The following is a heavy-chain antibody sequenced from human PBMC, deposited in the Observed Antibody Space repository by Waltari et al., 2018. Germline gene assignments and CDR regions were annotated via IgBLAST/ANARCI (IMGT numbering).Heavy chain of an antibody. CDR3: VRDMGGR. CDR1: GFTFRTSW. D-gene: IGHD1-26*01. CDR2: VNDDGTLI. J-gene: IGHJ4*02. Sequence: EVQLVESGGDLVQPGGSLRLSCAASGFTFRTSWMHWVRQAPGMGLVWVSRVNDDGTLITYAASLKGRFTISRDNAKNTLYLQMNSLRADDTAVYYCVRDMGGRWGQGTLVTVSP. V-gene: IGHV3-74*01.